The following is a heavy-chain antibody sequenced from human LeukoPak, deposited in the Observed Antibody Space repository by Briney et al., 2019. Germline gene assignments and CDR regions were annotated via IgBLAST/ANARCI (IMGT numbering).Heavy chain of an antibody. CDR2: ISSGGGST. CDR3: AKSGYNYDSDAYAFIDY. Sequence: GGSLTLSCVVSGFTFSRYGMSWVRQAPGTALEWVSGISSGGGSTYYADSVKGRFTISRDNSKNTLYLEMSSLRAEDTAVYYCAKSGYNYDSDAYAFIDYWGQGTLVTVSS. J-gene: IGHJ4*02. CDR1: GFTFSRYG. D-gene: IGHD3-22*01. V-gene: IGHV3-23*01.